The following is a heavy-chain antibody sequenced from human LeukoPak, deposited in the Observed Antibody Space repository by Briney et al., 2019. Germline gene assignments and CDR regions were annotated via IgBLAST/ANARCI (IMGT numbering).Heavy chain of an antibody. V-gene: IGHV1-58*02. D-gene: IGHD3-16*02. CDR2: MFVGSGST. CDR1: GFTFTSSA. Sequence: ASVKVSCKASGFTFTSSAMRWVRQARGQRLEWIAWMFVGSGSTNYAQEFQERVTITRDMSTSTAYMELSSLRSEDTAVYYCAAGALVRGYYYYGMDVWGQGTTVTVSS. J-gene: IGHJ6*02. CDR3: AAGALVRGYYYYGMDV.